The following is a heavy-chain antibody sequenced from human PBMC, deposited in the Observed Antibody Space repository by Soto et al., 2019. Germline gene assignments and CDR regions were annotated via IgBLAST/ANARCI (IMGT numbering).Heavy chain of an antibody. CDR3: VKAAYMVVVITTYIF. D-gene: IGHD3-22*01. J-gene: IGHJ4*02. CDR1: GFTFSSYA. CDR2: ISSNGGST. V-gene: IGHV3-64D*06. Sequence: GGSLRLSCSASGFTFSSYAMHWVRQAPGKGLEYVSAISSNGGSTYYADSVKGRFTISRDNSKNTLYLQMSSLRAEDTAVYYCVKAAYMVVVITTYIFWGQGTLVTVSS.